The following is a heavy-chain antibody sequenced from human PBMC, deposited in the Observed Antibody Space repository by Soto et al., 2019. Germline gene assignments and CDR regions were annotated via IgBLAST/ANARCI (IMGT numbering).Heavy chain of an antibody. CDR3: AREDTMVRGVGWFDP. V-gene: IGHV4-31*03. Sequence: QVQLQESGPGLVKPSQTLSLTCTVSGGSISSGGYYWSWSRQHPGKGLEWIGYIYYSGSTYYNPSLESRVTISLDTSKIPFSLKLSYVTAADTAVYYCAREDTMVRGVGWFDPWGQGTLVTVSS. CDR2: IYYSGST. J-gene: IGHJ5*02. D-gene: IGHD3-10*01. CDR1: GGSISSGGYY.